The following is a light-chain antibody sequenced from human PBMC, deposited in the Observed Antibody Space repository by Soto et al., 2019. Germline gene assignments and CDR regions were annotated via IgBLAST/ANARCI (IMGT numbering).Light chain of an antibody. CDR2: DAS. J-gene: IGKJ1*01. CDR3: QQSYNTPLT. Sequence: IEVTQSPSSLAASLGDRVTIICRASQTIGTYVNWYRQKSGAAPELLIYDASTLRSGVPSRFRGGASGTDFTLTISSLQLDDFATYYCQQSYNTPLTFGQGTKVEIK. CDR1: QTIGTY. V-gene: IGKV1-39*01.